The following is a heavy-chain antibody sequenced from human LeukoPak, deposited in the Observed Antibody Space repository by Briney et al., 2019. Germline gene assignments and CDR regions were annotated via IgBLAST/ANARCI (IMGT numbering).Heavy chain of an antibody. J-gene: IGHJ3*02. CDR3: VRDGNAVAVAFDI. D-gene: IGHD6-19*01. V-gene: IGHV3-48*04. CDR2: IGSSGRTI. Sequence: GGSLRLSCATSGFTFKSYAMNWVRQAPGKGLEWVSYIGSSGRTIYYADSVKGRFTISRDNAKNSLYLQMNSLRAEDTAVYYCVRDGNAVAVAFDIWGQGTMVTVSS. CDR1: GFTFKSYA.